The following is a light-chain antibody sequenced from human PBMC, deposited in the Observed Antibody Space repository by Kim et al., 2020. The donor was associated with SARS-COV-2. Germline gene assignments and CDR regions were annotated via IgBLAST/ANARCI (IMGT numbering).Light chain of an antibody. Sequence: VSPGERATLSCRASQSISSNLAWYQQKPGQAPRLLINGASSRAPAIPARFSGSGSGTEFTLTISSLQSEDFAVYYCQQYDMWPITFGQGTRLEIK. J-gene: IGKJ5*01. CDR1: QSISSN. CDR3: QQYDMWPIT. CDR2: GAS. V-gene: IGKV3-15*01.